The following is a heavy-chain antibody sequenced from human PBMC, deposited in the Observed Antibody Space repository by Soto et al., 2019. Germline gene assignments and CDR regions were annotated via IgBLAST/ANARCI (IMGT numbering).Heavy chain of an antibody. CDR2: IYWDDDK. Sequence: QITLKESGPTLVKPTQTLTLTCTFSGFSLSTSGVGVGWIRQPPGKALEWLALIYWDDDKRYSPSLKSRLTSARDTSKSQADPTKTHMDPVETATYSCAHTRYRGTCDYRGQGTPVTESS. CDR3: AHTRYRGTCDY. CDR1: GFSLSTSGVG. D-gene: IGHD1-1*01. V-gene: IGHV2-5*02. J-gene: IGHJ4*02.